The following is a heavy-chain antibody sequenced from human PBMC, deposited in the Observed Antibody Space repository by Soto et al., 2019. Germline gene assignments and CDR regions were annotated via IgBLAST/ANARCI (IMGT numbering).Heavy chain of an antibody. D-gene: IGHD3-22*01. V-gene: IGHV3-33*01. Sequence: QVQLVESGGGVVQPGRSLRLSCAASGFTFNNYGMHWVRQAPGKGLEWVAVIWYDGSNIYYADSVKGRFTISRDNSKNTLYLQIISLRAEDTAMYYCARDAHNYYDSSGYYYGYFDYWGQGTPVTVPS. CDR1: GFTFNNYG. CDR2: IWYDGSNI. J-gene: IGHJ4*02. CDR3: ARDAHNYYDSSGYYYGYFDY.